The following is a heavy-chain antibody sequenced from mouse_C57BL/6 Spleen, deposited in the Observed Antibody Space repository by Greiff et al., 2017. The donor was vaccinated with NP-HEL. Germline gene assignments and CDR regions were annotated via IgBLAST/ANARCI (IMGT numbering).Heavy chain of an antibody. CDR3: ASTVVATHWYFDV. CDR1: GYAFTNYL. CDR2: FNPGSGGT. Sequence: VQLQQSGAELVRPGTSVKVSCKASGYAFTNYLIEWVKQRPGQGLEWIGVFNPGSGGTNYNEKFKGKATLTADKSSSTAYMQLSSLTSEDSAVYFCASTVVATHWYFDVWGTGTTVTVSS. J-gene: IGHJ1*03. D-gene: IGHD1-1*01. V-gene: IGHV1-54*01.